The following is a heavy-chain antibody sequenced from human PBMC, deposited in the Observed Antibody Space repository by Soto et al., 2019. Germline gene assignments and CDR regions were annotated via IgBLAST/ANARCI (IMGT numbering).Heavy chain of an antibody. Sequence: SETLSLTCTVSGGSISSYYWSWIRQPPGKGLEWIGYIYYSGSTNYNPSLKSRVTISVDTSKNQFSLKLSSVTAADTAVYYCAGALMTTYYYYGMDVWGQGTTVTVSS. D-gene: IGHD4-17*01. CDR1: GGSISSYY. CDR2: IYYSGST. V-gene: IGHV4-59*01. CDR3: AGALMTTYYYYGMDV. J-gene: IGHJ6*02.